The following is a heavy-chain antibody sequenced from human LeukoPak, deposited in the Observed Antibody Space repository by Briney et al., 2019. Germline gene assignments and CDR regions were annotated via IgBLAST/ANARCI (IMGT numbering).Heavy chain of an antibody. CDR3: ARDSSGWYLVTDY. V-gene: IGHV3-21*01. Sequence: GGSQRLSCEASGFTFSSNAMSWVRQAPGKGLEWVSSISSSSSYIYYADSVKGRFTISRDNAKNSLYLQMNSLRAEDTAVYYCARDSSGWYLVTDYWGQGTLVTVSS. D-gene: IGHD6-19*01. CDR1: GFTFSSNA. CDR2: ISSSSSYI. J-gene: IGHJ4*02.